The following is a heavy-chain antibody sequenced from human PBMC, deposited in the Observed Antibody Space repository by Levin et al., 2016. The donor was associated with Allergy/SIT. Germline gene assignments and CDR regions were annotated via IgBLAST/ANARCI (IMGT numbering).Heavy chain of an antibody. CDR2: INWNGGST. D-gene: IGHD1-26*01. CDR3: ARVVFGGSYFPRAAFDI. Sequence: WIRQPPGKGLEWVSGINWNGGSTGYADSVKGRFTISRDNAKNSLYLQMNSLRAEDTALYHCARVVFGGSYFPRAAFDIWGQGTMVTVSS. V-gene: IGHV3-20*01. J-gene: IGHJ3*02.